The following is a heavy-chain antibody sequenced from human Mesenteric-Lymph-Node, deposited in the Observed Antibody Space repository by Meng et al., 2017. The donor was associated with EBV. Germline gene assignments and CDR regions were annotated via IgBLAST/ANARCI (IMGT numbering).Heavy chain of an antibody. Sequence: EVQLVGSGGGLVKLGGSLGLSFAASGFTFSDYTMNWVRQAPGKGLEWVSSISSRSSYIYYADSVKGRFTISRDNGENALYLQMNSLRDEDTAVYYCAKDEAVGFWGQGTLVIVSS. V-gene: IGHV3-21*01. CDR2: ISSRSSYI. CDR3: AKDEAVGF. CDR1: GFTFSDYT. J-gene: IGHJ4*02.